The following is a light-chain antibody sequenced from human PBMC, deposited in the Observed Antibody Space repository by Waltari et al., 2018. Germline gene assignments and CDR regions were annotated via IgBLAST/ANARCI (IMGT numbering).Light chain of an antibody. CDR3: QTGGHGTWV. J-gene: IGLJ3*02. V-gene: IGLV4-69*01. CDR1: RGHRSNV. Sequence: QLVLTQSPSASASLGASVKLTCTLSRGHRSNVIAWLPQQPEKGPRYLMKVNSDGSHSKGDKIPDRFSGSSSGTEHYLTISSLQSEDEADYYCQTGGHGTWVFGGGTKLTVL. CDR2: VNSDGSH.